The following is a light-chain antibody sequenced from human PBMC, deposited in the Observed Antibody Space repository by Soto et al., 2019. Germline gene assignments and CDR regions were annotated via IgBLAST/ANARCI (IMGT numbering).Light chain of an antibody. CDR3: QQYVSSPYT. CDR1: QSVSSNF. V-gene: IGKV3-20*01. CDR2: GAS. Sequence: EIVLTQSPGTLSLSPGERATLSCRASQSVSSNFLAWYQQKPGQAPRLLIYGASSRATGIPDRFSGSGSGTDFTLTISRLEPEDFAVYYCQQYVSSPYTFGRGTKLEIK. J-gene: IGKJ2*01.